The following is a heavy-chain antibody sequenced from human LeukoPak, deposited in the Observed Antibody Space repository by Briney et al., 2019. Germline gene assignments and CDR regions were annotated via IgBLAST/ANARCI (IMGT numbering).Heavy chain of an antibody. CDR3: ARDARIVVAMYYFDY. V-gene: IGHV3-30*04. CDR1: GFTFSSYA. CDR2: ISYDGSNK. D-gene: IGHD3-22*01. Sequence: PGGSLRLSCAASGFTFSSYAMHWVRQAPGKGLEWVAVISYDGSNKYYADSVKGRFTISRDNSKNTLYLQMNSLRAEDTAVYYCARDARIVVAMYYFDYWGQGTLVTVSS. J-gene: IGHJ4*02.